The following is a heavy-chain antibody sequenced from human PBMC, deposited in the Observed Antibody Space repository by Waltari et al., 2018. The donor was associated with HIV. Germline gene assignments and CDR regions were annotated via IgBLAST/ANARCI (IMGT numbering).Heavy chain of an antibody. V-gene: IGHV4-59*01. Sequence: QIQLQESGPGLVKSSETLSLTCSVSSASMTFYSWTWSRQSPGKGLEWIGVIYPSGRADYNPSLESRVSMSTDRSSNQFSLSLTSVTTADTAEYYCARGQIGFAFYDYWGQGILVTVSP. J-gene: IGHJ4*02. D-gene: IGHD2-2*03. CDR2: IYPSGRA. CDR3: ARGQIGFAFYDY. CDR1: SASMTFYS.